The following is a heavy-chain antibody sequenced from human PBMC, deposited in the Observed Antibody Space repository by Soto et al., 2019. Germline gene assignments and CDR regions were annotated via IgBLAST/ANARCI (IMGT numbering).Heavy chain of an antibody. CDR3: VKAPLKYSGSYYDY. CDR1: GGSISSSSYY. V-gene: IGHV4-39*01. Sequence: SETLSLTCTVSGGSISSSSYYWGWIRQPPGKGLEWIGSIYYSGSTYYNPSLKSRVTISVDTSKNQFSLKLSSVTAADTAVYYCVKAPLKYSGSYYDYWGQGSLVTVSS. J-gene: IGHJ4*02. CDR2: IYYSGST. D-gene: IGHD1-26*01.